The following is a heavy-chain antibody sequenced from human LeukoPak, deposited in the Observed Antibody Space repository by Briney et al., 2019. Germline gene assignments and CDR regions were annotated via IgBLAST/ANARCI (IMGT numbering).Heavy chain of an antibody. CDR2: ISTYNGNT. Sequence: GASVKVSCKASGYTFTSFGISWVRQAPGQGLEWMGWISTYNGNTNYAQKVQGRVTLTTDTSTSTAYMELRSLRSDDTAVYYCARDLSNDSRGYPGYWGKGTLVTVSS. V-gene: IGHV1-18*01. J-gene: IGHJ4*02. CDR1: GYTFTSFG. D-gene: IGHD3-22*01. CDR3: ARDLSNDSRGYPGY.